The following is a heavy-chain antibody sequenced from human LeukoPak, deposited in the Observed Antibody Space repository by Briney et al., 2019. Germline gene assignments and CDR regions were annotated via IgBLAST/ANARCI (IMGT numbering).Heavy chain of an antibody. J-gene: IGHJ4*02. V-gene: IGHV3-30-3*01. D-gene: IGHD5-12*01. CDR2: MSHDGINK. Sequence: GGSLRLSCAASGFTFSDYRMHWVRQAPGKGLEWVAVMSHDGINKHYSDSVKGRFTISRDNSKNTLYLQMNSLRAEDTAVYYCARDPLTYRGYETDVGYFDYWGQGTLVTVSS. CDR3: ARDPLTYRGYETDVGYFDY. CDR1: GFTFSDYR.